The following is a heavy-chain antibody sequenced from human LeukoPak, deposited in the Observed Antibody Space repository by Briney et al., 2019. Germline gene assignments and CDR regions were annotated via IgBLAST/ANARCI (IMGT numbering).Heavy chain of an antibody. J-gene: IGHJ4*02. CDR1: DDGIRMYNW. CDR3: ATRNADSFYFDY. CDR2: MSHGGYS. V-gene: IGHV4-4*02. D-gene: IGHD4-17*01. Sequence: NPSGTLSLTCGVSDDGIRMYNWWSWVRQSPGKGLEWIGEMSHGGYSNYNPSLKSRASISIDTSGSAVSLTLTSVTAADTAVCFCATRNADSFYFDYWGRGTLVTVSS.